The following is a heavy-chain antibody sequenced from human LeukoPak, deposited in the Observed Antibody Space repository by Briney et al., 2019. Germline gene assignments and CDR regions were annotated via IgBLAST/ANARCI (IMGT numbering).Heavy chain of an antibody. J-gene: IGHJ4*02. CDR1: GLTFSSSW. Sequence: PGGSLRLSCAVSGLTFSSSWMDWVRQAPGKGLEWVAYIKKTGSETYYVDSVKGRFTITRDNTRNSLFLQMYSLRAEDTAVYFCAREDGYCSGGNCYSYFDSWGQGTLVTVSS. CDR2: IKKTGSET. D-gene: IGHD2-15*01. CDR3: AREDGYCSGGNCYSYFDS. V-gene: IGHV3-7*01.